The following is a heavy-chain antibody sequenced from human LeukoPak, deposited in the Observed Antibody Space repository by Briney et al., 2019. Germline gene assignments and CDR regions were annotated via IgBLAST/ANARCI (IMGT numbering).Heavy chain of an antibody. CDR1: GGSISSYY. D-gene: IGHD4-17*01. CDR2: IYYSGST. Sequence: SETLSLTCTVSGGSISSYYWSWIRQPPGKGLEWIGDIYYSGSTNYNPSLKSRVTISVDTSKNQFSLRLSSVTAADTAVYYCARVNENDYGDYFDYWGQGTLVTVSS. V-gene: IGHV4-59*01. CDR3: ARVNENDYGDYFDY. J-gene: IGHJ4*02.